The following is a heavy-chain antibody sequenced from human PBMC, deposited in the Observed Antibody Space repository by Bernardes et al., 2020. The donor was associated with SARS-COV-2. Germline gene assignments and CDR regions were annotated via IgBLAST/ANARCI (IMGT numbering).Heavy chain of an antibody. CDR3: AKHTGYSSSAMDV. CDR1: GFTFRNTA. J-gene: IGHJ6*02. V-gene: IGHV3-23*01. D-gene: IGHD6-6*01. CDR2: ISAVGGGT. Sequence: LRFSCAASGFTFRNTAMSWARQAPGTGLEWVSSISAVGGGTYYADSMKGRFTISRDNSKNTLYLQMNTLRAEDTAVYYCAKHTGYSSSAMDVWGQGTTVTVSS.